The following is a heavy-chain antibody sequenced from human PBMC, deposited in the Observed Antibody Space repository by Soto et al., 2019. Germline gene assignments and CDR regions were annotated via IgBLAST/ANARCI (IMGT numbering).Heavy chain of an antibody. CDR3: ARDRRWLPRGPNNWLDL. V-gene: IGHV4-30-4*01. CDR2: IYYDGNS. CDR1: GGPINSGDYY. D-gene: IGHD5-12*01. Sequence: SETLSLTCTVSGGPINSGDYYWTWVRQPPGKGLEWIGYIYYDGNSQHNPSLKSRVTMSIDTSKNQFSLNLSSVTAADKAVYYCARDRRWLPRGPNNWLDLWGQGTQVTVSS. J-gene: IGHJ5*02.